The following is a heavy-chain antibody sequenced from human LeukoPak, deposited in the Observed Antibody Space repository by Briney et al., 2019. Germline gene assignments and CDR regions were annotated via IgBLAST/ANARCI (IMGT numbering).Heavy chain of an antibody. CDR1: GFTFSSYG. CDR2: IRCDGSNK. J-gene: IGHJ4*02. D-gene: IGHD3/OR15-3a*01. CDR3: AKDRTDYFDY. Sequence: PGGSLRLSCAASGFTFSSYGMHWVRQAPGKGLEWVAFIRCDGSNKYYADSVKGRFTISRDNSKNTLYLQMNSLRAEDTAVYYCAKDRTDYFDYWGQGTLVTVSS. V-gene: IGHV3-30*02.